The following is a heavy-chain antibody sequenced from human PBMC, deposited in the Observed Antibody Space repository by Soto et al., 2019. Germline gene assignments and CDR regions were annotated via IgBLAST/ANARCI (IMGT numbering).Heavy chain of an antibody. Sequence: GGSLRLSCAASGFTVSSNYMSWVRQAPGKGLEWVSVIYSGGSTYYADSVKGRFTISRDNSKNTLYLQMNSLRAEDTAVYYCARDEGNWHLGAFDIWGQGTMVTVSS. J-gene: IGHJ3*02. CDR1: GFTVSSNY. V-gene: IGHV3-53*01. CDR3: ARDEGNWHLGAFDI. CDR2: IYSGGST. D-gene: IGHD1-20*01.